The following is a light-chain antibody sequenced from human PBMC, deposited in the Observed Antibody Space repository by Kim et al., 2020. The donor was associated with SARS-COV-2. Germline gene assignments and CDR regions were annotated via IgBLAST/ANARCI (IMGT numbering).Light chain of an antibody. CDR1: QTISSN. Sequence: EIVLTQYPATLSVSPGEGVTLSCRASQTISSNLAWYQQKPGQSPRLLIYGASTRATGIPDRFSGSGSGTDFTLTISSLRSEDVAVYFCQQYNNWPPDYTFGQGTKLEI. CDR2: GAS. J-gene: IGKJ2*01. CDR3: QQYNNWPPDYT. V-gene: IGKV3-15*01.